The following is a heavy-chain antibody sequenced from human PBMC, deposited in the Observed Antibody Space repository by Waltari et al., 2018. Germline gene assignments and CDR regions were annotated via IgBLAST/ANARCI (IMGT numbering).Heavy chain of an antibody. J-gene: IGHJ4*02. D-gene: IGHD3-3*01. CDR3: ARGYYDFWSGSFDY. Sequence: QVQLQESGPGLVKPSETLSLTCTVSGGSISSYYWSWIRQPPGKGLEWIGYIYYSGSTNYHPSLKSRVTISVDTSKNQFSLKLSSVTAADTAVYYCARGYYDFWSGSFDYWGQGTLVTVSS. CDR1: GGSISSYY. V-gene: IGHV4-59*01. CDR2: IYYSGST.